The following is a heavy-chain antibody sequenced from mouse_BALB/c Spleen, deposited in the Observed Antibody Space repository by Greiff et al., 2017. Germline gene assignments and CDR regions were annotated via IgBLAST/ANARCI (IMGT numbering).Heavy chain of an antibody. Sequence: EVKVEESGGGLVQPGGSLRLSCATSGFTFTDYYMSWVRQPPGKALEWLGFIRNKANGYTTEYSASVKGRFTISRDNSQSILYLQMNTLRAEDSATYYCARDIGRGFAYWGQGTLVTVSA. CDR1: GFTFTDYY. D-gene: IGHD3-3*01. J-gene: IGHJ3*01. CDR3: ARDIGRGFAY. CDR2: IRNKANGYTT. V-gene: IGHV7-3*02.